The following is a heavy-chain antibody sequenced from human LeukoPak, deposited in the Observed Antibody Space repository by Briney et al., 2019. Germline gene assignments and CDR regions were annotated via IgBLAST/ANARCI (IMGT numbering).Heavy chain of an antibody. D-gene: IGHD3-22*01. CDR2: VKQDGTEK. CDR3: GRDLRTYYYDTSGQEP. J-gene: IGHJ5*02. V-gene: IGHV3-7*01. Sequence: GGSLRLSCEASGFTFRDYWMTWVRQAPGKGLEWVANVKQDGTEKFYVDSEKGRFTISRDNGKNSLYLQMNSLRVEDTAVYYCGRDLRTYYYDTSGQEPWGQGTLVTVSS. CDR1: GFTFRDYW.